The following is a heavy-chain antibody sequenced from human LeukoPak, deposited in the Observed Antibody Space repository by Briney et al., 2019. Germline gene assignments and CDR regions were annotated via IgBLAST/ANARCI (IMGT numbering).Heavy chain of an antibody. Sequence: ASVKVSCKASGYTFTGYYMHWVRQAPGQGPEWMGWINPNSGGTNYAQKFQGRVTMTRDTSISTAYMELSRLRSDDTAVYYCARVGSSSWSDAFDIWGQGTMVTVSS. V-gene: IGHV1-2*02. CDR2: INPNSGGT. D-gene: IGHD6-13*01. CDR3: ARVGSSSWSDAFDI. J-gene: IGHJ3*02. CDR1: GYTFTGYY.